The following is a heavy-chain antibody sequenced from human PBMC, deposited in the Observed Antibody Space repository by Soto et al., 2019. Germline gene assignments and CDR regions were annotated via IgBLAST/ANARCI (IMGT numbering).Heavy chain of an antibody. CDR2: INPNSGGT. CDR3: ARADRRRITMVRGVMVAWFDP. D-gene: IGHD3-10*01. Sequence: ASVKVSCKASGYTFTGYYMHWVRQAPGQGLEWMGWINPNSGGTNYAQKFQGWVTMTRDTSISTAYMELSRLRSDDTAVYYCARADRRRITMVRGVMVAWFDPWGQGTLVTVSS. CDR1: GYTFTGYY. J-gene: IGHJ5*02. V-gene: IGHV1-2*04.